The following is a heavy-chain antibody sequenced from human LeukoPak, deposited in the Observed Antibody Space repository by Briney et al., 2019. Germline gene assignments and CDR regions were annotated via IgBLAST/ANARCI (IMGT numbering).Heavy chain of an antibody. V-gene: IGHV3-23*01. J-gene: IGHJ3*01. Sequence: GGSLRLSCTASGFTFSTYAMTWVRQAPGKGLDWVSAIGASGAETYYADSANDRFTVSRDNPKNTLYLQMSSLRADDTAVYFCAKRPRDSSGYYLGAFDGWGQGTTVTVSS. CDR2: IGASGAET. CDR1: GFTFSTYA. CDR3: AKRPRDSSGYYLGAFDG. D-gene: IGHD3-22*01.